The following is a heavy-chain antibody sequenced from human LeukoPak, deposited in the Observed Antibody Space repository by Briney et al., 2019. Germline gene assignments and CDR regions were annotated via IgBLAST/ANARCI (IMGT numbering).Heavy chain of an antibody. J-gene: IGHJ4*02. Sequence: SETLSLTCNVSGGSITGRNYYWGWIRQPPGKGLEWIGSMSYSGSSYYNPSLKSRITMSVDTSKNQFSLRLSSVVAADTAVYYCARRLITVYSFDYWGQGTLVTVSS. D-gene: IGHD3-16*01. CDR1: GGSITGRNYY. CDR3: ARRLITVYSFDY. CDR2: MSYSGSS. V-gene: IGHV4-39*01.